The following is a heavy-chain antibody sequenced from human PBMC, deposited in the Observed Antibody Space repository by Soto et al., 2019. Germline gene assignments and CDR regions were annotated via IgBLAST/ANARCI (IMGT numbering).Heavy chain of an antibody. CDR3: ARDEIAVANRVGMDV. Sequence: QVQLVQSGAEVKKPGSSVQVSCKASGGAFRSYTISWVRQATGQGLEWMGGITPIFGAANYAQRFEGRVTISADKSTTTDYMELSNLTSEDTAVYYCARDEIAVANRVGMDVWGQGTTVIVSS. J-gene: IGHJ6*02. D-gene: IGHD6-19*01. V-gene: IGHV1-69*06. CDR2: ITPIFGAA. CDR1: GGAFRSYT.